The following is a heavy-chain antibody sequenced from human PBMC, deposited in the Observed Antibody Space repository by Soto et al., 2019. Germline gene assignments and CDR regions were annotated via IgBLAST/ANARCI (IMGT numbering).Heavy chain of an antibody. CDR2: VYNAGTT. D-gene: IGHD3-16*01. J-gene: IGHJ6*03. V-gene: IGHV4-59*01. CDR1: ADSISTFY. Sequence: PSETLSLTCTVSADSISTFYWTWIRQPPGKGLEYIGCVYNAGTTNYNPSLQSRVTISVDTSENQFSLKLTSVTAADTAVYYCARRLIPRRDYYYFIDVWGKGTTVTLSS. CDR3: ARRLIPRRDYYYFIDV.